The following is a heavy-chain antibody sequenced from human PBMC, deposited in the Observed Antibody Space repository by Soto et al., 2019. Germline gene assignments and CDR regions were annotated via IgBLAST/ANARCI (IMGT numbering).Heavy chain of an antibody. J-gene: IGHJ5*01. CDR3: ASSTFFPDSRGYHFKNLDS. CDR2: IYTSGST. D-gene: IGHD3-22*01. V-gene: IGHV4-4*07. Sequence: SATLSLTCTVSGGSISSYYWSWIRQPAGKGLEWIGRIYTSGSTNYNPSLKSRVTMSVDTSKNQFSLKLSSVTAADTAVYYCASSTFFPDSRGYHFKNLDSWGQGTLVTVSS. CDR1: GGSISSYY.